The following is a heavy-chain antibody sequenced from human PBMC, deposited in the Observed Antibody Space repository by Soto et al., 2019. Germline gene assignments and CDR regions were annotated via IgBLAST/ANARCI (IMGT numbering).Heavy chain of an antibody. V-gene: IGHV3-64*01. CDR3: VRRVSGNYDY. CDR2: ISSNGGTT. CDR1: GFTFSSYD. Sequence: EVQLAESGGGMVQPGGSLRLSCVASGFTFSSYDMHWVRQAPGKGLEYVSSISSNGGTTYYGNSVKGRFTISRDNSKNTLYHPMGSLSAEDMAVYYCVRRVSGNYDYWGQGTLVTVSS. D-gene: IGHD1-7*01. J-gene: IGHJ4*02.